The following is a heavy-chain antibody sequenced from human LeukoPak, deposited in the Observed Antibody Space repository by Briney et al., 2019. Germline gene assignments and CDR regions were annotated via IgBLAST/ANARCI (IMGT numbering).Heavy chain of an antibody. Sequence: GASLRLSCAASGFTFSSYAMSWVRQVPGKGLEWVSAISGSGGSTYYADSVKGRFTISRDNSKNTLYLQMNSLRAEDTAVYYCAKDRNDGYFDYWGQGTLVTVSS. CDR2: ISGSGGST. V-gene: IGHV3-23*01. CDR3: AKDRNDGYFDY. CDR1: GFTFSSYA. J-gene: IGHJ4*02.